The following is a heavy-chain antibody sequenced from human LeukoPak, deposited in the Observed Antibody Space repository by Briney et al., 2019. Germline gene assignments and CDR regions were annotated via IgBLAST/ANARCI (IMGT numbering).Heavy chain of an antibody. V-gene: IGHV3-21*01. J-gene: IGHJ4*02. CDR3: ARGGSYYHGTLN. Sequence: GSLRLSCAASGFTFSSYSMNWVRQAPGKGLEWVSSISSSSSYIYYADSVKGRFTISRDNAKNSLYLQMNSLRAEDTAVYYCARGGSYYHGTLNWGQGTLVTVSS. CDR1: GFTFSSYS. CDR2: ISSSSSYI. D-gene: IGHD1-26*01.